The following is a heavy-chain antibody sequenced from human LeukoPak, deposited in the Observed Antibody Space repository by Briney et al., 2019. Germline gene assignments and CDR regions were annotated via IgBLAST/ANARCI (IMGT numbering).Heavy chain of an antibody. Sequence: GGSLRLSCAASGFTFSSYEMSWVRQAPGKGLEWVSYISSSGSTIYYADSVKGRFTISRDDSKNTLYLQLNSLKTEDTAVYYCTTDDGYSGYDSDYWGQGTLVTVSS. CDR3: TTDDGYSGYDSDY. D-gene: IGHD5-12*01. J-gene: IGHJ4*02. CDR2: ISSSGSTI. CDR1: GFTFSSYE. V-gene: IGHV3-48*03.